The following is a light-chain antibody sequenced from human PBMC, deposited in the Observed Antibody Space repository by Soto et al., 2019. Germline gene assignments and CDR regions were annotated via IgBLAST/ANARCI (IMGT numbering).Light chain of an antibody. CDR3: QSYDSSLSGSYV. V-gene: IGLV1-40*01. J-gene: IGLJ1*01. Sequence: QSVLTQPPSVSGAPGQRLTISCTGSSSNIGAGYDVHWYQRLPGTAPKVLIYSNNNRPSGVPDRFSGSKSGTSASLAIPGLQADDEADYYCQSYDSSLSGSYVFGTGTKLTVL. CDR1: SSNIGAGYD. CDR2: SNN.